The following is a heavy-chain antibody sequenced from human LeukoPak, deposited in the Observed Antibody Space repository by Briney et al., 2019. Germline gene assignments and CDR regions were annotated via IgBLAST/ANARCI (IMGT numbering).Heavy chain of an antibody. V-gene: IGHV1-2*02. D-gene: IGHD3-10*01. J-gene: IGHJ3*02. Sequence: ASVKVSCKASGYTFTGYYMHWVRQAPGQGLEWMGWINPNSGGTNYAQKFQGRVTMTRDTSISTAYMQLSRLRSDDTAVYYCARSGGSKKVFDIWGQGTMVTVSS. CDR2: INPNSGGT. CDR3: ARSGGSKKVFDI. CDR1: GYTFTGYY.